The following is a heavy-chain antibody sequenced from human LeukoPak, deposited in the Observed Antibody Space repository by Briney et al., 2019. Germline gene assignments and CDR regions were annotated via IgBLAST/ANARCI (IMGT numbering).Heavy chain of an antibody. D-gene: IGHD1-26*01. Sequence: PSETLSLTCTVSGGSVSSTSYHWAWIRQPPGKRLEWIGNIYYSGNTYYNPSLKSRVTISVDTSKNQFSLKLSSVTAADTAVYYCARREGQFDPWGQGTLVTVSS. CDR3: ARREGQFDP. V-gene: IGHV4-39*01. CDR1: GGSVSSTSYH. J-gene: IGHJ5*02. CDR2: IYYSGNT.